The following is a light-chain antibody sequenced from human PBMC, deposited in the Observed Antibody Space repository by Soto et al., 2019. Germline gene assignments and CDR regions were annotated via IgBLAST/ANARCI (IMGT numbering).Light chain of an antibody. CDR2: EVT. Sequence: QSVLTQPASVSGSPGQSITISCSGTSSDVGSYNLVSWYQQHPGKAPKLMIYEVTKRPSGVSNRFSGSKSGNTASLTISGLQAEDEADYYCCSHAGTGTVVFGGGTKLTVL. J-gene: IGLJ2*01. V-gene: IGLV2-23*02. CDR1: SSDVGSYNL. CDR3: CSHAGTGTVV.